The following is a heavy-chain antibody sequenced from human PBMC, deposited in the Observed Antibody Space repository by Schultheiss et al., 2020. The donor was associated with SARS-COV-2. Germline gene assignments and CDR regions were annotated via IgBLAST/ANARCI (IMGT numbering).Heavy chain of an antibody. CDR3: ARGARHNEQFNWFDP. V-gene: IGHV6-1*01. D-gene: IGHD6-19*01. CDR2: TYYRSKWYN. J-gene: IGHJ5*02. Sequence: SQTLSLTCAISGDSVSSNSAAWNWIRQSPSRGLEWLGRTYYRSKWYNDYAVSVKSRITINPDTSKNQFSLKLSSVTAADTAVYYCARGARHNEQFNWFDPWGQGTLVTVSS. CDR1: GDSVSSNSAA.